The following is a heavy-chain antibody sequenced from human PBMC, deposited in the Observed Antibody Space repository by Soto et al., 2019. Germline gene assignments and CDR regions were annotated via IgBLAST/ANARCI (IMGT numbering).Heavy chain of an antibody. CDR3: AGEGVVTLSY. V-gene: IGHV3-21*01. D-gene: IGHD2-21*02. CDR2: ISSSSSYI. J-gene: IGHJ4*02. CDR1: GFTFSSYS. Sequence: EVQLVESGGGLVKPGGSLRLSCAASGFTFSSYSMNWVRQAPGKGLEWVSSISSSSSYIYYADSVKGRFTISRDNAKNSLYLQMNSLRAEDTAVYYCAGEGVVTLSYWGQGTLVTVSS.